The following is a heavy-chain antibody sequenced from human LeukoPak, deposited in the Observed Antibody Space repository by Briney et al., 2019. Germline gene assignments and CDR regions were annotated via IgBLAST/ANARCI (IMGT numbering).Heavy chain of an antibody. Sequence: GASVKVSCMASGYTFTSYGISWVREAAGQGLEWMGWISAYNGNTNYAQKHQGRVTMTTDTSTSTAYMELRSLRSDDTAMYYCARELMVRGFNIFGYWGQGTLVTVSS. J-gene: IGHJ4*02. D-gene: IGHD3-10*01. V-gene: IGHV1-18*01. CDR2: ISAYNGNT. CDR1: GYTFTSYG. CDR3: ARELMVRGFNIFGY.